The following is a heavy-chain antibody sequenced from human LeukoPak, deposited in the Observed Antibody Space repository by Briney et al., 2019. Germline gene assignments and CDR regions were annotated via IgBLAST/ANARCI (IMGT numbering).Heavy chain of an antibody. V-gene: IGHV3-48*01. CDR3: AKGARLTAIGSGYFDS. J-gene: IGHJ4*02. CDR2: ISYSGSTK. Sequence: GGSLRLSCAASGFTFSGYNMNWVRQAPGKGLEWISFISYSGSTKYYTDSVKGRFTISTDNSRNTLYLQMNSLRVEDTAMYYCAKGARLTAIGSGYFDSWGQGVLVTVSS. CDR1: GFTFSGYN. D-gene: IGHD2-2*03.